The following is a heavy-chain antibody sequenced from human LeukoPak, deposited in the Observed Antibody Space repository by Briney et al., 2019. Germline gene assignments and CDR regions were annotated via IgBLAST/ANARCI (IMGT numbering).Heavy chain of an antibody. CDR3: ARDSWGGSHFIDY. V-gene: IGHV1-18*01. J-gene: IGHJ4*02. CDR2: ISAYNGET. D-gene: IGHD1-26*01. CDR1: GYTFTSYG. Sequence: ASVKVSCKASGYTFTSYGVSWVRQAPGQGLEWMGLISAYNGETKYAQKLHGRVTMTNDTSTSTAYMELRTLRFDDTAMYFCARDSWGGSHFIDYWGQGTLITVSS.